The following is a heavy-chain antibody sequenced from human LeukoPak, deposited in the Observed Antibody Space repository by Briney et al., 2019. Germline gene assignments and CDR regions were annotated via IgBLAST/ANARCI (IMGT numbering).Heavy chain of an antibody. CDR3: ARQDYSGTYLFDY. Sequence: SETLSLTCTVSGGSISSYYWSWIRQPPGKRLEWIGYIYYSGSTNYNPSLKSRVTISVDTSKNQFSLKLTSVTATDTAVYYCARQDYSGTYLFDYWGQGTLVTVSS. D-gene: IGHD1-26*01. CDR1: GGSISSYY. CDR2: IYYSGST. J-gene: IGHJ4*02. V-gene: IGHV4-59*08.